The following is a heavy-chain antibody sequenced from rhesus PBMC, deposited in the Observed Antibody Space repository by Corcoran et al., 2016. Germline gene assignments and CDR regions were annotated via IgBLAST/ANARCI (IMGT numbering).Heavy chain of an antibody. V-gene: IGHV3-136*01. CDR2: SSYTRKTK. Sequence: EVQLVESGGGLVQPGGSLRLSCAASGFTFSSYDMSWVRQAPGKGLEWVSNSSYTRKTKYYADSVKGRFTMSRENAKNSLSLQMSSLRAEDTAVYYCTREKTPRGRRRGDLDNWGQGVLVTVSS. CDR1: GFTFSSYD. D-gene: IGHD3-34*01. CDR3: TREKTPRGRRRGDLDN. J-gene: IGHJ4*01.